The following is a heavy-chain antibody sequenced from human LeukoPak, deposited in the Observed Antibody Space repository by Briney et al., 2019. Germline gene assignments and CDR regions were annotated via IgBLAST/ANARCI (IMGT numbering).Heavy chain of an antibody. CDR2: IYFSGNT. CDR3: ARVGQGDFDY. CDR1: GGSISTYY. Sequence: SETLSLTCSVSGGSISTYYWSWIRQPPGMGLEWIGYIYFSGNTNYNPSLKSRVTTSVDTSKNQFSLRLSSVTAADTAVYYCARVGQGDFDYWGQGTLVTVSS. V-gene: IGHV4-59*01. D-gene: IGHD3-10*01. J-gene: IGHJ4*02.